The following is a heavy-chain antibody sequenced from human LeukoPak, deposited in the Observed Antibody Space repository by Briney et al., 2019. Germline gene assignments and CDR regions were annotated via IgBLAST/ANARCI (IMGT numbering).Heavy chain of an antibody. CDR3: AKRASPAWYYFDC. CDR1: GFTVRSYA. J-gene: IGHJ4*02. Sequence: GGSLRLSCAASGFTVRSYAMSWVRQAPGKGLEWVTTVSLSGDNTYYVDSVKGRFTISRDNSKNTLYLQMYSLRAEDTAVYYCAKRASPAWYYFDCWGQGTLVTVSS. D-gene: IGHD2-8*02. V-gene: IGHV3-23*01. CDR2: VSLSGDNT.